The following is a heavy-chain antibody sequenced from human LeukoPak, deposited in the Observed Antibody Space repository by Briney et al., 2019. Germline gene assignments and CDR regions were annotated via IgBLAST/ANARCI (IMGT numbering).Heavy chain of an antibody. CDR1: GGSINSHY. CDR2: IFNSGTT. Sequence: SETLSLTCSVSGGSINSHYWSWIRQPPGKRLEWIGYIFNSGTTNYIPSLRSRVTMSLDTSRDQFFLRLSSVTAADTAIYYCASRPAGTTWYGVFDYWSQGTLVTVSS. J-gene: IGHJ4*02. D-gene: IGHD6-13*01. CDR3: ASRPAGTTWYGVFDY. V-gene: IGHV4-59*11.